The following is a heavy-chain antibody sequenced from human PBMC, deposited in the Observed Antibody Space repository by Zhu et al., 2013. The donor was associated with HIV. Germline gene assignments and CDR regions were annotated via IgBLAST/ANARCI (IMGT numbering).Heavy chain of an antibody. CDR2: INPSGGGT. V-gene: IGHV1-46*01. Sequence: QVQLVQSGAEVKKPGASVKVSCKASGYTFTNYYIHWVRQAPGQGLEWMGIINPSGGGTSYAQKFQGRVTITADESTSTAYMELSSLRSEDTAVYYCAAGYSSSSSFDLFQHWGQGTLVTVSS. J-gene: IGHJ1*01. CDR3: AAGYSSSSSFDLFQH. D-gene: IGHD6-6*01. CDR1: GYTFTNYY.